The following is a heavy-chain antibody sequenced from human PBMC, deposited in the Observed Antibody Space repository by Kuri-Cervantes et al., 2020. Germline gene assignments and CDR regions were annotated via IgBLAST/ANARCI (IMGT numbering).Heavy chain of an antibody. V-gene: IGHV3-33*01. D-gene: IGHD3-22*01. Sequence: GESLKISCAASGFTFSSYGMHWVRQAPAKGQGWVAVLWYDGSNKYYADSVNGPFTISRDNSKNTLYLQMHSLRDEDTAVYYCARESSSGYYVSLGMDVWGQGTTVTVSS. CDR3: ARESSSGYYVSLGMDV. CDR2: LWYDGSNK. CDR1: GFTFSSYG. J-gene: IGHJ6*02.